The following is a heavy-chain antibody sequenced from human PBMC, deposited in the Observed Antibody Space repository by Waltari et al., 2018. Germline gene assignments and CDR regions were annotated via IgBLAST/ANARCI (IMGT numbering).Heavy chain of an antibody. Sequence: EVQLVESGGGLVQPGGSLRLSCAASGFTVSSNYMSWVRQAPGRGLEWVSVIYSGGSTYYADSVKGRFTISRDNSKNTLYLQMNSLRAEDTAVYYCARDKRSSSYHYYYYGMDVWGQGTTVTVSS. CDR3: ARDKRSSSYHYYYYGMDV. J-gene: IGHJ6*02. D-gene: IGHD6-6*01. CDR1: GFTVSSNY. CDR2: IYSGGST. V-gene: IGHV3-66*02.